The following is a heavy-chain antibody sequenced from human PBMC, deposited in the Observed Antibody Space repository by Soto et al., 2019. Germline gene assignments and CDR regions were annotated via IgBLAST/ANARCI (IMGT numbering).Heavy chain of an antibody. CDR3: ARSGPGGYIDY. CDR2: TYYRSKWYN. D-gene: IGHD3-22*01. V-gene: IGHV6-1*01. CDR1: GDSVSSNSAA. J-gene: IGHJ4*02. Sequence: SQTLALGCAISGDSVSSNSAACNFIRQSPSRGLEWLGRTYYRSKWYNHYAVSVKSRITVNPDTSKNQFSLQLNSVTPEDTAVYYCARSGPGGYIDYWGQGTLVTVSS.